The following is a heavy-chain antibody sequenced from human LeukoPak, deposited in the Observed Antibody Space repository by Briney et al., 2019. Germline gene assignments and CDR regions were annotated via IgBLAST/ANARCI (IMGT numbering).Heavy chain of an antibody. CDR3: SRGAGRFPTSPTDS. CDR1: GFTFSNYA. J-gene: IGHJ4*02. Sequence: GGSLRLSCAASGFTFSNYAMRWVRQDPGKGLAWVSTVSGSGATTHYADPVKGRFTISRDNSKNTLYLQMSSLRGVDTAVSFCSRGAGRFPTSPTDSWGQGSLVTVSS. V-gene: IGHV3-23*01. D-gene: IGHD2-21*01. CDR2: VSGSGATT.